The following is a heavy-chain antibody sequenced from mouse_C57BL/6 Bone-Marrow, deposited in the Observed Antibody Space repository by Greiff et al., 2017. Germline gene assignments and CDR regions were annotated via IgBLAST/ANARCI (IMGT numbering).Heavy chain of an antibody. CDR2: IDPSDSYT. CDR1: GYTFTSYW. J-gene: IGHJ2*01. V-gene: IGHV1-59*01. CDR3: ARRGDY. Sequence: QVQLQQPGAELVRPGTSVKLSCKASGYTFTSYWMHWVKQRPGQGLEWIGVIDPSDSYTNYNQKFKGKATLTVDTSSSTAYMQLSSLTSEDSAVYYCARRGDYWGQSTTLTVSS.